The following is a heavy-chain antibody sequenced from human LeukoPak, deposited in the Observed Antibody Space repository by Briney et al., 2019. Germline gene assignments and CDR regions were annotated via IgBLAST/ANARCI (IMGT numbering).Heavy chain of an antibody. Sequence: GRSLRLSCAASGITFNSYAMHWVRQAPGKGLEWVAVISHDGSNRYYGDSVKGRFTISRDNSKNTLFLQMDSLRAEDTAVYYCVSGYTYYYGSGSYHWGQGTLVTVSS. J-gene: IGHJ4*02. D-gene: IGHD3-10*01. CDR2: ISHDGSNR. V-gene: IGHV3-30*04. CDR1: GITFNSYA. CDR3: VSGYTYYYGSGSYH.